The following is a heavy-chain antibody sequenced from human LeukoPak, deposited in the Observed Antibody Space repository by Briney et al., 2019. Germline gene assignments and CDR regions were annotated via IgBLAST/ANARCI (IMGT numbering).Heavy chain of an antibody. CDR2: IVVGSGNT. CDR3: AAGYIGGAMVTNAFDI. V-gene: IGHV1-58*01. J-gene: IGHJ3*02. CDR1: GFSFTNSA. D-gene: IGHD5-18*01. Sequence: PVKRSCKASGFSFTNSAVQWVRQSRGQRLEWIGWIVVGSGNTIYVQKFQERVTISRDMSTSTAYMELSSLRSEDTAVYYCAAGYIGGAMVTNAFDICGQRAIFSASS.